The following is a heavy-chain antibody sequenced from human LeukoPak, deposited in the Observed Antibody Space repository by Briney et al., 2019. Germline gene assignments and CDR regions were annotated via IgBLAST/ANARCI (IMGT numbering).Heavy chain of an antibody. CDR2: IYTSGST. J-gene: IGHJ3*02. CDR3: ARVMSPPRVVLDAFDI. V-gene: IGHV4-59*10. Sequence: PSETLSLTCAVYGGSFSGYYWSWIRQPPGKGLEWIGRIYTSGSTNYNPSLKSRVTMSVDTSKNQFSLKLSSVTAADTAVYYCARVMSPPRVVLDAFDIWGQGTMVTVSS. D-gene: IGHD2-15*01. CDR1: GGSFSGYY.